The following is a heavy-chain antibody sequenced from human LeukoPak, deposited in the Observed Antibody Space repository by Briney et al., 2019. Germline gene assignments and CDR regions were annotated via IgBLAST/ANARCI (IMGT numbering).Heavy chain of an antibody. J-gene: IGHJ4*02. CDR2: IYSGGST. V-gene: IGHV3-53*01. D-gene: IGHD6-13*01. CDR1: GFTVSTNY. Sequence: GGSLRLSCAASGFTVSTNYMSWVRQAPGKGLEWVSVIYSGGSTYYADSVKGRFTISRDNAKNSLYLQMNSLRAEDTAVYYCARDLIAAAGVPGDYWGQGTLVTVSS. CDR3: ARDLIAAAGVPGDY.